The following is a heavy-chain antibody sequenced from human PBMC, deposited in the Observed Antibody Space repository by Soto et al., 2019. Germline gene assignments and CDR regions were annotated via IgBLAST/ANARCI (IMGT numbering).Heavy chain of an antibody. CDR2: INHSGST. J-gene: IGHJ5*02. CDR3: AREVRDYYDSSGYSNWFDP. V-gene: IGHV4-34*01. CDR1: GGSFSGYY. Sequence: LSLTCAVYGGSFSGYYWSWIRRPPGKGLEWIGEINHSGSTNYNPSLKSRVTISVDTSKNQFSLKLSSVTAADTAVYYCAREVRDYYDSSGYSNWFDPWGQGTLVTVSS. D-gene: IGHD3-22*01.